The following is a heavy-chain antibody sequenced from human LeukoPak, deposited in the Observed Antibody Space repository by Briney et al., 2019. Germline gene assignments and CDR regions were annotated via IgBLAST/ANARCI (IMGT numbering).Heavy chain of an antibody. Sequence: GASVKVSCKASGYTFTSYGISWVRQAPGQGLEWMGWNSAYNGNTNYAQKLQGRVTMTTDTSTSTAYMELRSLRSDDTAVYYCARGWSSSWYDAFDIWGQGTMVTVSS. J-gene: IGHJ3*02. D-gene: IGHD6-13*01. CDR3: ARGWSSSWYDAFDI. CDR1: GYTFTSYG. CDR2: NSAYNGNT. V-gene: IGHV1-18*01.